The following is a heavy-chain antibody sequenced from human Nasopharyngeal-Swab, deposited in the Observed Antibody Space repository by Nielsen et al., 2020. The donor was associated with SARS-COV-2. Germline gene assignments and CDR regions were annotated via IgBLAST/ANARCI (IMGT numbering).Heavy chain of an antibody. Sequence: VRQAPGKGLEWMGIIYPGDSDTRCSPSFQGQVTISADKSISTAYLQWSSLKASDTAMYYCARLGSSGWIDYWGQGTLVTVSS. CDR2: IYPGDSDT. CDR3: ARLGSSGWIDY. V-gene: IGHV5-51*01. D-gene: IGHD6-19*01. J-gene: IGHJ4*02.